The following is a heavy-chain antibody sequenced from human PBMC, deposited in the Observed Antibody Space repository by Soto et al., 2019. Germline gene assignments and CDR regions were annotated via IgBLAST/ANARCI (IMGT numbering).Heavy chain of an antibody. J-gene: IGHJ5*02. CDR2: IIPILGIA. D-gene: IGHD5-12*01. V-gene: IGHV1-69*02. CDR1: GGTFSSYT. CDR3: ATHFVDIVANWAWFDP. Sequence: GASVKVSCKASGGTFSSYTISWVRQAPGQGLEWMGRIIPILGIANYAQKFQGRVTITADKSTSTAYMELSSLRSEDTAVYYCATHFVDIVANWAWFDPWGQGTLVTVSS.